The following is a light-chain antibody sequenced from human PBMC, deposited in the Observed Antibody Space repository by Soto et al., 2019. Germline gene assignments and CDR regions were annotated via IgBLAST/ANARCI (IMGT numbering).Light chain of an antibody. CDR2: DAS. J-gene: IGKJ1*01. CDR3: QHYNSYSEA. Sequence: DIQMTKSPSSLSASVGDRVTITCRASQGIRNDLGWYQHKPGKAPKLLIYDASSLESGVPSRFSGSGSGTEFTLTISSLQPDDFATYYCQHYNSYSEAFGQGTKVDIK. CDR1: QGIRND. V-gene: IGKV1-17*01.